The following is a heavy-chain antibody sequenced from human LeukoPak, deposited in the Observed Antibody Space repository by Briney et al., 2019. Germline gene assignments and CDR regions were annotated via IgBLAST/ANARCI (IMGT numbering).Heavy chain of an antibody. CDR1: GYTFTSYG. D-gene: IGHD6-19*01. CDR2: ISAYNGNT. J-gene: IGHJ4*02. V-gene: IGHV1-18*01. Sequence: ASVKVSCKASGYTFTSYGISWVRQAPGQGLEWTGWISAYNGNTNYAQKLQGRVTMTTDTSTSTAYMELRSLRSDDTAVYYCACLQWLVHDRYYDYWGQGTLVTVSS. CDR3: ACLQWLVHDRYYDY.